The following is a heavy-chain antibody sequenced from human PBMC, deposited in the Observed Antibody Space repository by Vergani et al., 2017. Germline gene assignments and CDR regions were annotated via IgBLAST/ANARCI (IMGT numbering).Heavy chain of an antibody. CDR2: ISSSSSYI. J-gene: IGHJ6*02. CDR3: ARSLGIMITFGGVTTMDV. Sequence: EVQLLESGGGLVQPGGSLRLSCAASGFTFSSYSMNWVRQAPGKGLEWVSSISSSSSYIYYADSVKGRFTISRDNAKNSLYLQMNSLRAEDTAVYYCARSLGIMITFGGVTTMDVWGQGTTVTVSS. D-gene: IGHD3-16*01. CDR1: GFTFSSYS. V-gene: IGHV3-21*01.